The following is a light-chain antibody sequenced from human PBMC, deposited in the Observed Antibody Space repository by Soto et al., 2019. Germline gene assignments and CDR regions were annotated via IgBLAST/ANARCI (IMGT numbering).Light chain of an antibody. CDR3: GSYTSATPWV. Sequence: QSALTQPASVSGSPGQSITISFTGSSSDIGRYNYVSWYQQLPGKTPKLIIYEVSNRPSGVSDRFSGSKSGNTASLSISGLQTEDEADYYCGSYTSATPWVFGGGTKLTVL. CDR1: SSDIGRYNY. CDR2: EVS. J-gene: IGLJ3*02. V-gene: IGLV2-14*03.